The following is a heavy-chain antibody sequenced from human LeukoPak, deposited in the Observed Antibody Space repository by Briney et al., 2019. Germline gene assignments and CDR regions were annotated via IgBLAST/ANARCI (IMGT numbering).Heavy chain of an antibody. Sequence: GGSLSLSCAVSGFTLSSYSVSWVRPAPGGGLEWVSAIIGRGGSTYYADSVKGRFTIYRDKSTNSLYLQMNSLRAEDTAVYYCARDRWYYYDSSGSPLWGQGTLVTVSS. CDR3: ARDRWYYYDSSGSPL. V-gene: IGHV3-23*01. J-gene: IGHJ4*02. CDR2: IIGRGGST. CDR1: GFTLSSYS. D-gene: IGHD3-22*01.